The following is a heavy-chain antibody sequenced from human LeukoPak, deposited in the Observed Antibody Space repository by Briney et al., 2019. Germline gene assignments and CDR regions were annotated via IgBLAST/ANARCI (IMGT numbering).Heavy chain of an antibody. CDR2: IYYSGST. J-gene: IGHJ4*02. V-gene: IGHV4-59*08. CDR1: GGSISSYY. Sequence: SETLSLTCTVSGGSISSYYWSWIRQPPGKGLEWIGYIYYSGSTNYNPSLKSRVTISVDTSKNQFSLKLSSVTAADTAVYYCARAKYGDYRFDYWGQGTLVTVSS. CDR3: ARAKYGDYRFDY. D-gene: IGHD4-17*01.